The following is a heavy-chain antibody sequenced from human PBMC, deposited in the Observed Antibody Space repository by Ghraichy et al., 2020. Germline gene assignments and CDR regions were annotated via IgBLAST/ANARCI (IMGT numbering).Heavy chain of an antibody. Sequence: SLNISCTVSGGSISSGSYYWSWIRQPAGKGLEWIGRIYTSGSTNYNPSLKSRVTISVDTSKNQFSLKLSSVTAADTAVYYCARGPVLRYFDWLSDQYYFDYWGQGTLVTVSS. CDR1: GGSISSGSYY. J-gene: IGHJ4*02. CDR2: IYTSGST. V-gene: IGHV4-61*02. CDR3: ARGPVLRYFDWLSDQYYFDY. D-gene: IGHD3-9*01.